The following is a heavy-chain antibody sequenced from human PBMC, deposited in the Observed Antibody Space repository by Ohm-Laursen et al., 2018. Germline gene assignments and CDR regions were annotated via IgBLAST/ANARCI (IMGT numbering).Heavy chain of an antibody. CDR2: ISWNSGSI. D-gene: IGHD6-19*01. Sequence: LSLTCAASGFTFDDYAMHWVRQAPGKGLEWVSGISWNSGSIGYADSVKGRFTISRDNAKNSLYLQMNSLRAEDTAVYYCAREYSSGWHVDYWGQGTLVTVSS. J-gene: IGHJ4*02. V-gene: IGHV3-9*01. CDR1: GFTFDDYA. CDR3: AREYSSGWHVDY.